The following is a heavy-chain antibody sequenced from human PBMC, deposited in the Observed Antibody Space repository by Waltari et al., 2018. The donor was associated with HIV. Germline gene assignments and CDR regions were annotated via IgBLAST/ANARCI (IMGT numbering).Heavy chain of an antibody. CDR3: ARMVRGVIIMRQNNWFDP. J-gene: IGHJ5*02. D-gene: IGHD3-10*01. Sequence: QVQLQESGPGLVTPSETLSLTCAVYGYSISSGYYWGWIRKHPGQGREWIGSIYHSGSTYVNPSLKSRVTISVYTSKNQFSLKLSSVTAADTAVYYCARMVRGVIIMRQNNWFDPWGQGTLVTVSS. V-gene: IGHV4-38-2*01. CDR2: IYHSGST. CDR1: GYSISSGYY.